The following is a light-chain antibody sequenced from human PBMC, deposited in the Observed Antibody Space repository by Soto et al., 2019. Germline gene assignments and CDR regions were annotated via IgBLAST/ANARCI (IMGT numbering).Light chain of an antibody. CDR1: RSISRY. CDR3: KQSYSTQWT. CDR2: AAS. Sequence: DIQITQSPSSLSASVGDRVNITCRASRSISRYLSLYQQKPGKAPNLLIYAASSLQSGVPSRFSGAGSGTDFTLTIANLHPEDFAIYYCKQSYSTQWTFGQGTKVDI. J-gene: IGKJ1*01. V-gene: IGKV1-39*01.